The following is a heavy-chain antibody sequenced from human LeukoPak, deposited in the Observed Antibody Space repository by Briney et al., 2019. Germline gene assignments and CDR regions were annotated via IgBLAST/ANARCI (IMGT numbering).Heavy chain of an antibody. D-gene: IGHD2/OR15-2a*01. CDR1: GFTFNTYW. V-gene: IGHV3-7*01. CDR2: IKEDGSQK. Sequence: GESLRLSCAASGFTFNTYWMSWVRQTPGKGLEWVANIKEDGSQKNYVDSVKGRFTISRDNAKNSLYLQMNSLRAEDTAVYYCARIPLSYGYFDYWGQGTLVTVSS. J-gene: IGHJ4*02. CDR3: ARIPLSYGYFDY.